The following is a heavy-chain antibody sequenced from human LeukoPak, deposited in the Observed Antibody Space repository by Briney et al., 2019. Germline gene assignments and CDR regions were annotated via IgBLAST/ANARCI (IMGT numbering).Heavy chain of an antibody. CDR2: INPNCGGT. D-gene: IGHD5-24*01. CDR1: GYTFTGYY. Sequence: ASVKVSCKASGYTFTGYYMHWVRQAPGQGLEWVGWINPNCGGTNYAQKFQGRVTITRDTSISTAYMELSRLRSDDTAVYYCARAMATNDDYWGQGTLVTVSS. V-gene: IGHV1-2*02. CDR3: ARAMATNDDY. J-gene: IGHJ4*02.